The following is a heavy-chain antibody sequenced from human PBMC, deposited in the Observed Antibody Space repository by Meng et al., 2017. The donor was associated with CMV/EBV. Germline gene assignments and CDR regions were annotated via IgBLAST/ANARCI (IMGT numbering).Heavy chain of an antibody. CDR2: INPNSGGT. J-gene: IGHJ3*02. D-gene: IGHD6-19*01. CDR1: GYTFTGYY. Sequence: ASVKVSCKASGYTFTGYYMHWVRQAPGQGLEWMGWINPNSGGTNYAQKFQGRVTMTRDTSISTAYMELSRLRSDGTAVYYCAVAVAPRGDAFDIWGQGTMVTVSS. V-gene: IGHV1-2*02. CDR3: AVAVAPRGDAFDI.